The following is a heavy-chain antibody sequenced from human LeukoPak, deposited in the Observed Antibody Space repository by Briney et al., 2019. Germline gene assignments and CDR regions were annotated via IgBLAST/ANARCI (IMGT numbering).Heavy chain of an antibody. CDR2: ISTSGST. D-gene: IGHD3-10*01. J-gene: IGHJ6*02. CDR3: ARDSRFGQYGMDV. CDR1: SGSINNYY. Sequence: SETLSLTCTVSSGSINNYYWNWIRQPAGRGLEWIGRISTSGSTIYNPSLRSRVTMSVDTSKNQFSLNLGSVTAADTAVYYCARDSRFGQYGMDVWGQGTTVTVSS. V-gene: IGHV4-4*07.